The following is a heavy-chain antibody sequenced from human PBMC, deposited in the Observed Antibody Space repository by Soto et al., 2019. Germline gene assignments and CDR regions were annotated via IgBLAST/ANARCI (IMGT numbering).Heavy chain of an antibody. CDR3: ARFGPSPNGNWFDP. CDR1: GGSISSDY. CDR2: VYHSWST. V-gene: IGHV4-59*01. D-gene: IGHD3-10*01. J-gene: IGHJ5*02. Sequence: SETLSLTCTVSGGSISSDYWNWIRQPPGKGLEWIGYVYHSWSTKYNPSLKSRVTISVDTSKNQLSLKLSSVTAADTAVYYCARFGPSPNGNWFDPWGQGTLVTVSS.